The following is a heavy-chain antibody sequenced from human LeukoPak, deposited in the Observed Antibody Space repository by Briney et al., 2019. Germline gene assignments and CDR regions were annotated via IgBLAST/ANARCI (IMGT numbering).Heavy chain of an antibody. CDR2: INWNGGST. D-gene: IGHD6-13*01. J-gene: IGHJ5*02. CDR3: ARAYSSSWYLNNWFDP. Sequence: GGSLRLSCAASGFTFDDYGMSWVRQAPGEGLEWVSGINWNGGSTGYADSVKGRFTISRDNAKNSLYLQMNSLRAEDTALYYCARAYSSSWYLNNWFDPWGQGTLVTVSS. CDR1: GFTFDDYG. V-gene: IGHV3-20*04.